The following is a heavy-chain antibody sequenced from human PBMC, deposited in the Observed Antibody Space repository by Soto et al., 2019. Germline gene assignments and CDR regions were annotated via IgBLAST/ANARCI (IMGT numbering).Heavy chain of an antibody. D-gene: IGHD3-3*01. Sequence: ASVKVSCKASGYTFTSYGISWVRQAPGQGLEWMRWISAYNGNTNYAQKLQGRVTMTTDTSTSTAYMELRSLRSDDTAVYYCARGPIFGVVRGPGYYFDYWGQGTLVTVSS. V-gene: IGHV1-18*01. CDR2: ISAYNGNT. CDR3: ARGPIFGVVRGPGYYFDY. J-gene: IGHJ4*02. CDR1: GYTFTSYG.